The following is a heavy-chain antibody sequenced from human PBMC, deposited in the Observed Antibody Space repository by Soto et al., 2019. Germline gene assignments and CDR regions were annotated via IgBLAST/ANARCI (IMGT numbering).Heavy chain of an antibody. D-gene: IGHD6-13*01. CDR1: GFTFSTYS. CDR2: ITTSSTTI. J-gene: IGHJ5*02. Sequence: GGSLSLSCAASGFTFSTYSMNWVRQAPGKGLEWISYITTSSTTIFYADSVKGRFTISRDNAKNSLYLQMNSLRDEDTSVYYCARDNGIAGSFDPWGQGTLVTVSS. V-gene: IGHV3-48*02. CDR3: ARDNGIAGSFDP.